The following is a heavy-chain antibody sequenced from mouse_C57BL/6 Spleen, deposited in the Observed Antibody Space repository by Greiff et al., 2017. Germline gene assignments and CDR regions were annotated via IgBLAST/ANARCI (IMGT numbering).Heavy chain of an antibody. CDR1: GYTFPDYE. J-gene: IGHJ2*01. D-gene: IGHD4-1*02. V-gene: IGHV1-15*01. CDR3: TRSTGPFDY. CDR2: IDPETGGT. Sequence: VQVVESGAELVRPGASVTLSCKASGYTFPDYEMHWVKQTPVHGLEWIGAIDPETGGTAYNQKFKGKAILTADKSSSTAYMELRSLTSEDSAVYYCTRSTGPFDYWGQGTTLTVSS.